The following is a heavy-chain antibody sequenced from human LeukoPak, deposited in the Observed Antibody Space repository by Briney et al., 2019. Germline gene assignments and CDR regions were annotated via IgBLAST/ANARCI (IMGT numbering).Heavy chain of an antibody. J-gene: IGHJ4*02. Sequence: SETLSLTCAVYGGSFSGYYWSWIRQPPGKGLEWIGEINHSGSTNYNPSLKSRVTISVDTSKNQFSLKLSSVTAADTAVYYCARDSGSYSYSGQGTLVTVSS. CDR1: GGSFSGYY. V-gene: IGHV4-34*01. D-gene: IGHD1-26*01. CDR3: ARDSGSYSY. CDR2: INHSGST.